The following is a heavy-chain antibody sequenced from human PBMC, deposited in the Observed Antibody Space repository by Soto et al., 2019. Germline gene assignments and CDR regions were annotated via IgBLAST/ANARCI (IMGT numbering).Heavy chain of an antibody. CDR3: ARRDFEYSSSHDAFDI. Sequence: SETLSLTCTVSGGSISSYYWSWIRQPPGKGLEWIGYIYYSGSTNYNPSLKSRVTISVDTPKNLFSLKLSSVTAADTAVYYCARRDFEYSSSHDAFDIWGQGTMVTV. CDR2: IYYSGST. CDR1: GGSISSYY. V-gene: IGHV4-59*08. D-gene: IGHD6-6*01. J-gene: IGHJ3*02.